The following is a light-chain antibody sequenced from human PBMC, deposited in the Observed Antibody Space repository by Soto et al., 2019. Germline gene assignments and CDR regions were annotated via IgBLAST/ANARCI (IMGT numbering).Light chain of an antibody. Sequence: DLVMSQSPLSLPVTPGEPASISCRASQSLQHSNGCNYVDWYVQKPGQSPQILIYLASNRASGVPERFRGSGSGTDFALKISRVEAEDVGSDYCRQALQTPAFGQGTKVESK. CDR2: LAS. J-gene: IGKJ1*01. CDR1: QSLQHSNGCNY. CDR3: RQALQTPA. V-gene: IGKV2-28*01.